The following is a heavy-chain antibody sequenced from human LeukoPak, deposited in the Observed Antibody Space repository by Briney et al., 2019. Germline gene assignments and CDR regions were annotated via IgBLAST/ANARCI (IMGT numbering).Heavy chain of an antibody. V-gene: IGHV4-39*01. CDR3: ARLTTMVRGVISY. CDR1: GGSISSSSYY. CDR2: IYYSGST. D-gene: IGHD3-10*01. Sequence: PSETLSLTCTVSGGSISSSSYYWGWIRQPPGKGLEWIGSIYYSGSTYYNPSLKSRVTISVDTSKNQFSLKLSSVTAADTAVYHCARLTTMVRGVISYWGQGTLVTVSS. J-gene: IGHJ4*02.